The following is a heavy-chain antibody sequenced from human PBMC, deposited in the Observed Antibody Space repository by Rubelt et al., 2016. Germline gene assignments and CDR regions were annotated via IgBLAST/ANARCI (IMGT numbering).Heavy chain of an antibody. J-gene: IGHJ4*02. CDR2: IYYSGST. V-gene: IGHV4-39*01. D-gene: IGHD4/OR15-4a*01. Sequence: QLQLQESGPGLVKPSETLSLTCTVSGGSISSSNYYWAWIRQPPGKGLEWIGSIYYSGSTYYNPSLKSRVTMSVDTSKNQFSRKLSSVTAADTAVHYCARQGDHTNYHYLDYWGQGTLVTVSS. CDR1: GGSISSSNYY. CDR3: ARQGDHTNYHYLDY.